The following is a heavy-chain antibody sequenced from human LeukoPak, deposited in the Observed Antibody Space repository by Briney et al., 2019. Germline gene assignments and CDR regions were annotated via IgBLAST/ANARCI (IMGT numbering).Heavy chain of an antibody. J-gene: IGHJ4*02. D-gene: IGHD3-10*01. Sequence: GGSLRLSCTAPGFTFGDYAMSWVRQAPGKGLEWVGFIRSKAYGGTTEYAASVKGRFTISRDDSKSIAYLQMNCLKTEDTAVYYCTREAATGYYYGSGDFDYWGQGTLVTVSS. V-gene: IGHV3-49*04. CDR3: TREAATGYYYGSGDFDY. CDR1: GFTFGDYA. CDR2: IRSKAYGGTT.